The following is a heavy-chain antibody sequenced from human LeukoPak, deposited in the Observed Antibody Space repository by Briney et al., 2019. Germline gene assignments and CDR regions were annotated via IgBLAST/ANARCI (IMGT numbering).Heavy chain of an antibody. Sequence: SETLSLTCTVSGGSISSGDYYWSWIRQPPGKGLEWIGYIYYSGSTYYNPSLKSRVTISVDTSKNQFSLKLSSVTAADTAVYYCARVKAAAGTTLYFDYWGQGTLVTVSS. D-gene: IGHD6-13*01. V-gene: IGHV4-30-4*01. CDR3: ARVKAAAGTTLYFDY. CDR1: GGSISSGDYY. CDR2: IYYSGST. J-gene: IGHJ4*02.